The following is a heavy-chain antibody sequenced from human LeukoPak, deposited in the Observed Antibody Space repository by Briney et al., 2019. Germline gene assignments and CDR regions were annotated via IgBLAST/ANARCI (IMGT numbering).Heavy chain of an antibody. V-gene: IGHV3-30*18. D-gene: IGHD6-13*01. CDR2: ISYDGSNK. J-gene: IGHJ4*02. Sequence: QPGGSLRLSCAASGFTFSSYGMHWVRQAPGKGLEWVAVISYDGSNKYYADSVKGRFTISRDNSKNTLYLQMNSLRAEDTTVYYCAKDYSEQQPVHPFDYWGQGTLVTVSS. CDR3: AKDYSEQQPVHPFDY. CDR1: GFTFSSYG.